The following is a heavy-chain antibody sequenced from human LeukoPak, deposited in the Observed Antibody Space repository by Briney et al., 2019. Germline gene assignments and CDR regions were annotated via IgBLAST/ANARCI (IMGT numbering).Heavy chain of an antibody. CDR3: AAMVRGRGRGLVPDY. J-gene: IGHJ4*02. CDR1: GGAISSSIYY. V-gene: IGHV4-39*01. D-gene: IGHD3-10*01. CDR2: IYYSGST. Sequence: SETLSLTCTVSGGAISSSIYYWGWIRQPPGKGLEWIGSIYYSGSTYYNPSLKSRVTISVDTSKNQFSLRLNFVTAADTAVYYCAAMVRGRGRGLVPDYWGQGTLVTVSS.